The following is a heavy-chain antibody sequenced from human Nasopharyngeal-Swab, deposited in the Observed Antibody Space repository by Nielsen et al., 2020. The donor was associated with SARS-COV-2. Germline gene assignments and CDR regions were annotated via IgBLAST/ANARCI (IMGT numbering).Heavy chain of an antibody. CDR2: IRSKANSYAT. CDR3: TSRNPETGSY. D-gene: IGHD1-14*01. Sequence: GESLKISCAASGFTFSGSAMHWVRQASGKGLEWVGRIRSKANSYATAYAASVKGRFTISRDDSKNTAYLQMNSLKTEDTAMYYCTSRNPETGSYWGQGTLVTVSS. CDR1: GFTFSGSA. J-gene: IGHJ4*02. V-gene: IGHV3-73*01.